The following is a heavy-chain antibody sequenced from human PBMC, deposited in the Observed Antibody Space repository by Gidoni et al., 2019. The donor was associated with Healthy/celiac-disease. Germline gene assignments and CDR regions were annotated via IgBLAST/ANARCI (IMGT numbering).Heavy chain of an antibody. CDR2: ISGSGGRT. CDR3: AKGGGNSPTPMDV. J-gene: IGHJ6*02. CDR1: GFTFSSYA. Sequence: VQLLESGGGLVQPGGSLRLSCASSGFTFSSYAMSWVRQAPGKGLECVSVISGSGGRTYYADSVKGRFTISRDNSKNTLYLQMNSLRAEDTAVYYCAKGGGNSPTPMDVWGQGTTVTVSS. V-gene: IGHV3-23*01. D-gene: IGHD3-16*01.